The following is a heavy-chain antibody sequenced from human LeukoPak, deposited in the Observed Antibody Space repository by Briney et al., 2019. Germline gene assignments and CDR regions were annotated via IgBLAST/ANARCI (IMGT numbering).Heavy chain of an antibody. CDR2: IYYSGST. J-gene: IGHJ4*02. V-gene: IGHV4-31*03. D-gene: IGHD3-10*01. CDR1: GGSISSGGYS. Sequence: SQTLSLTCTVSGGSISSGGYSWSWIRQHPGKGLEWIGYIYYSGSTYYNPSLKSRVTMSVDTSKNQFSLKLSSVTAADTAVYYCARDGGYGSGSYYFDNWGQGILVTVSS. CDR3: ARDGGYGSGSYYFDN.